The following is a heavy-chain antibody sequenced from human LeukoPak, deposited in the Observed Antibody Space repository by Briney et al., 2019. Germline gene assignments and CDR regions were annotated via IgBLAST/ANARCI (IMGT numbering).Heavy chain of an antibody. CDR2: IYYSGNT. D-gene: IGHD3-22*01. Sequence: PSETLSLTCSVSGVSIGSFFWSWIRQPPGKGLEWIGTIYYSGNTNYNPSLQSRVTISLDTSMTQFSLRLSSVTAADTDVYYCARLVQYDSSGYGSWLGPWGRGTLVTVSS. J-gene: IGHJ5*02. CDR3: ARLVQYDSSGYGSWLGP. CDR1: GVSIGSFF. V-gene: IGHV4-59*01.